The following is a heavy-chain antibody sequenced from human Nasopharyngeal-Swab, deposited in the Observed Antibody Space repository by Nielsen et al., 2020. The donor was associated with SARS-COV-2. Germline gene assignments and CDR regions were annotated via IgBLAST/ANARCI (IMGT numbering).Heavy chain of an antibody. CDR2: IVVGSGNT. CDR1: GFTFTSSA. CDR3: AAAYYDILTGLDYYYFYGMDV. D-gene: IGHD3-9*01. Sequence: SVKVSCKASGFTFTSSAMQWVRQARGQRLEWIGWIVVGSGNTNYAQKFQERVTITRDMSTSTAYMELSSLRSEDTAVYYCAAAYYDILTGLDYYYFYGMDVWGQGTTVTVSS. V-gene: IGHV1-58*02. J-gene: IGHJ6*02.